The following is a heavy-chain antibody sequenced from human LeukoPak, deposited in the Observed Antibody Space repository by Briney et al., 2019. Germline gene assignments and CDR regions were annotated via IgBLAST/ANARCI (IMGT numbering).Heavy chain of an antibody. J-gene: IGHJ2*01. D-gene: IGHD1-1*01. CDR3: AKVLGTFWYFDL. CDR2: LSGSADGT. Sequence: PGGSLRLSCAASGFTFSSYAMTWVRQAPGKGLEWVSTLSGSADGTHYADSVKGRFTISRDISKNTLNLQMSSLRVEDTAVYYCAKVLGTFWYFDLWGRGTLVTVSS. V-gene: IGHV3-23*01. CDR1: GFTFSSYA.